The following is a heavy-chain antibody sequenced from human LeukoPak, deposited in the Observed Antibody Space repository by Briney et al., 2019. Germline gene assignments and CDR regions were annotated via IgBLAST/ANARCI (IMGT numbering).Heavy chain of an antibody. CDR1: GGTFSSYA. Sequence: SVKVSCKASGGTFSSYAISWVRQAPGQGLEWMGGILPIFGTANYAQKFQGRVTITADKSTSTAYMELSSLRSEDTAVYYCARDGRYCSGGSCYWPRRVNWFDPWGQGTLVTVSS. CDR2: ILPIFGTA. D-gene: IGHD2-15*01. CDR3: ARDGRYCSGGSCYWPRRVNWFDP. V-gene: IGHV1-69*06. J-gene: IGHJ5*02.